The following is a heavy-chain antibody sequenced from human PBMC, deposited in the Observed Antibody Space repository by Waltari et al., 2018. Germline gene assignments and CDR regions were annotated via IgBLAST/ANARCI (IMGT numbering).Heavy chain of an antibody. CDR1: GFTFSKYS. V-gene: IGHV3-48*04. J-gene: IGHJ4*02. Sequence: EVQLVESGGGLVQPGGSLRLSCVASGFTFSKYSMNWVRQTPGTGLEWVSNIMSSRSSKEYANSVEGRFTVSRDNAKNTLYLQMNDLRAEDTAVYYCTRGACDSWGQGTLVTVSS. CDR2: IMSSRSSK. CDR3: TRGACDS.